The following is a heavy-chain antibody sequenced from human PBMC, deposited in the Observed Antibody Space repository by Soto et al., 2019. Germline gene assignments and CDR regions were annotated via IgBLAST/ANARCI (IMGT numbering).Heavy chain of an antibody. Sequence: EVQLLESGGGLVQPGGSLRLSCAASGFTFSSYAMSWVRQAPGKGLEWVSAISGSGGSTYYADSVKGRFTISRDNSKNTLYLQMNSLRAEDTAVYYCAKDRIPPAHYIGRFIYRVYYGTDVWGQGTTVTVSS. CDR2: ISGSGGST. CDR3: AKDRIPPAHYIGRFIYRVYYGTDV. D-gene: IGHD3-3*01. V-gene: IGHV3-23*01. J-gene: IGHJ6*02. CDR1: GFTFSSYA.